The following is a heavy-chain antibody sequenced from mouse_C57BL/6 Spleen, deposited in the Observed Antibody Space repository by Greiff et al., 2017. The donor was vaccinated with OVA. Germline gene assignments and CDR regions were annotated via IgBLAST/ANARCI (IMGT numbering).Heavy chain of an antibody. J-gene: IGHJ2*01. Sequence: VKLQQPGAELVKPGASVKLSCKASGYTFTSYWMQWVKQRPGQGLEWIGEIDPSDSYTNYNQKFKGKATLTVDTSSSTAYMQLSSLTSEDSAVYYCARDWDYWGEGTTLTVSS. CDR3: ARDWDY. V-gene: IGHV1-50*01. CDR1: GYTFTSYW. CDR2: IDPSDSYT. D-gene: IGHD4-1*01.